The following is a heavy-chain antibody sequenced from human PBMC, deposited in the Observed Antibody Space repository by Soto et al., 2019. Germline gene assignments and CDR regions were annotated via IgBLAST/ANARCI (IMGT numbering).Heavy chain of an antibody. CDR1: GGSISSSSYY. CDR3: ARRGSGSYSDY. Sequence: PSETLSLTCTASGGSISSSSYYWAWIRQPPGKGLEWIGSIYYSGSTYYNPSLKSRVTISVDTSKNQFSLKLSSVTAADTAVYYCARRGSGSYSDYWGQGTLVTVSS. V-gene: IGHV4-39*01. D-gene: IGHD3-10*01. CDR2: IYYSGST. J-gene: IGHJ4*02.